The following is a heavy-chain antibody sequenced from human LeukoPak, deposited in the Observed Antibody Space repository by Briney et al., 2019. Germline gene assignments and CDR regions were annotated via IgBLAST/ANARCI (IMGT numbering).Heavy chain of an antibody. J-gene: IGHJ3*02. CDR2: IYYSGST. D-gene: IGHD3-3*01. CDR3: ARPGVVDAFDI. V-gene: IGHV4-59*01. Sequence: SETLSLTCTVSGDSIRSYHWNWIRQPPGKGLEWIGYIYYSGSTKYNPSLRSRVTISVDTSKNQFSLKLSSVTAADTAVYYCARPGVVDAFDIWGQGTMVTVSS. CDR1: GDSIRSYH.